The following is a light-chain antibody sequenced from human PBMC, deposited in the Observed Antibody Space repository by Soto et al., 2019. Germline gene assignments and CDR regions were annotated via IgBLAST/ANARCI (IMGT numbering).Light chain of an antibody. Sequence: DIQMTQSPPILSASVGETVTITCRASQSITPWLAWYQQKPGKAPRLLIYKTSDLENGAPSRFSGSGSGTEFTLTINSLQPDVFATYYCQQYYRLSAFGPGTKVE. J-gene: IGKJ2*01. V-gene: IGKV1-5*03. CDR2: KTS. CDR1: QSITPW. CDR3: QQYYRLSA.